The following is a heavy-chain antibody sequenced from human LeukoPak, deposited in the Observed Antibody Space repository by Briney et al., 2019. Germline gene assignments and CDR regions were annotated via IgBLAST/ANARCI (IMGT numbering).Heavy chain of an antibody. CDR3: ARGPPRMITFGGVIVINSQTDFN. J-gene: IGHJ4*02. D-gene: IGHD3-16*02. CDR1: GFTFSSYS. V-gene: IGHV3-21*01. CDR2: ISSSSSYI. Sequence: GGSLRLSCAASGFTFSSYSMNWVRQAPGKGLEWVSSISSSSSYIYYADSVKGRFTISRDNAKNSPYLQMNSLRAEDTAVYYCARGPPRMITFGGVIVINSQTDFNWGQGTLVTVSS.